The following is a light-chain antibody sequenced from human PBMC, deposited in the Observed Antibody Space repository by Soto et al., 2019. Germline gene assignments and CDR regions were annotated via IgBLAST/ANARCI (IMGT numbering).Light chain of an antibody. Sequence: DIQMTQSPSSLSASVGDGVTITCRASQSISSYVSWYQQKPGKAPKLLIYAASRLQSGVPSRFSGSRSGTDFTLTISSLQPEDFATYYCQQSYSRVTFGQGTKGGYQ. J-gene: IGKJ1*01. CDR3: QQSYSRVT. CDR2: AAS. CDR1: QSISSY. V-gene: IGKV1-39*01.